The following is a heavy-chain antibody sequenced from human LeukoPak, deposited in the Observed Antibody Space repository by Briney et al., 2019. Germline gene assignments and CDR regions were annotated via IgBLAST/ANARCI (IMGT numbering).Heavy chain of an antibody. CDR3: ASLVRDCSSTSCSAVDY. V-gene: IGHV1-2*06. CDR2: INPNSGGT. CDR1: GYTFTGYY. Sequence: ASVKVSCKASGYTFTGYYMHWVRQAPGQGLEWMGRINPNSGGTNCAQKFQGRVTMTRDTSIGTAYMELSRLRSDDTAVYYCASLVRDCSSTSCSAVDYWGQGTLVTVSS. J-gene: IGHJ4*02. D-gene: IGHD2-2*01.